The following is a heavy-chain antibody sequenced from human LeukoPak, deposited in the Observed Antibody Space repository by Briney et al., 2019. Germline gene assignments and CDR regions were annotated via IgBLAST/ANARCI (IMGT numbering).Heavy chain of an antibody. V-gene: IGHV4-61*02. CDR1: GDSISSNHYY. D-gene: IGHD1-1*01. CDR2: IYTSETT. CDR3: ARPTHNDGRAFDI. Sequence: SEPLSLTCTVSGDSISSNHYYVRWIRQPAGKGLEWIGRIYTSETTNYNPSLTTRETISVDTSKNQFSLKLSSGTAADTAVYYCARPTHNDGRAFDIWGQGTMVTVSS. J-gene: IGHJ3*02.